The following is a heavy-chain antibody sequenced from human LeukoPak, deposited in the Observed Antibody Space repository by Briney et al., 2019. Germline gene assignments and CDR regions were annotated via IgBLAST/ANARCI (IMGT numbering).Heavy chain of an antibody. CDR3: ARGVVPAAYYYYGMDV. CDR1: GFTFSSYA. V-gene: IGHV3-30*04. CDR2: ISYDGSNK. Sequence: GGSLRLSCAASGFTFSSYAMHWVRQAPGKGLEWVAVISYDGSNKYYADSVNGRFTISRDNSKNTLYLQMNSLRAEDTAVYHCARGVVPAAYYYYGMDVWGKGTTVTVSS. D-gene: IGHD2-2*01. J-gene: IGHJ6*04.